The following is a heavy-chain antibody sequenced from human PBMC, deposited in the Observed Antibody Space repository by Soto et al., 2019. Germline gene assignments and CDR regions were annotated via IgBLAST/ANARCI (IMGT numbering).Heavy chain of an antibody. Sequence: QVQLVESGGGVVQPGRSLRLSCAASGFTFSNYGIHWVRQAPGKGLEWVAVISYDGINKYYGGFVKGRFTISRDNSKNMLYLQMNRLRTEDTSVYYCALGGESSSWYWSLDYWGQGTLVTVSS. V-gene: IGHV3-30*03. J-gene: IGHJ4*02. CDR3: ALGGESSSWYWSLDY. CDR1: GFTFSNYG. D-gene: IGHD6-13*01. CDR2: ISYDGINK.